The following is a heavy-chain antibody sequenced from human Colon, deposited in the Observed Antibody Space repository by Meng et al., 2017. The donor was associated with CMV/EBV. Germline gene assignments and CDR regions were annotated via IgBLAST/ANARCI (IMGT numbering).Heavy chain of an antibody. CDR1: GYAVTTYG. CDR2: MSDYSGDT. J-gene: IGHJ1*01. Sequence: SGYAVTTYGFGWVRHAAGQGLEWVGWMSDYSGDTHFAQNFQGRVILTRDTSTTTAYLEMRSLRSDDTATYYCVRESEVSGVVYLHHWGQGTLVTVSS. CDR3: VRESEVSGVVYLHH. V-gene: IGHV1-18*01. D-gene: IGHD6-19*01.